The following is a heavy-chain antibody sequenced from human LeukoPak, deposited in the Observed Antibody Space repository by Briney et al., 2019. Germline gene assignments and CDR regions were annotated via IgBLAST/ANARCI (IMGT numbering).Heavy chain of an antibody. V-gene: IGHV4-34*01. CDR2: INHSGST. D-gene: IGHD2-2*01. Sequence: PSETLSLTCAVYGGSFSGYYWSWIRQPPGKGLEWIGEINHSGSTNYNPSLKSRVTISVDTFKNQFSLKLSSVTAADTAVYYCASGAEVVPAATPNYYYMDVWGKGTTVTVSS. CDR1: GGSFSGYY. CDR3: ASGAEVVPAATPNYYYMDV. J-gene: IGHJ6*03.